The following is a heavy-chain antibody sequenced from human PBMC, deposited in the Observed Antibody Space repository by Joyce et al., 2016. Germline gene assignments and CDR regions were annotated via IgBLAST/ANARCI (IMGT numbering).Heavy chain of an antibody. V-gene: IGHV4-61*01. CDR2: IYNRETT. J-gene: IGHJ6*02. D-gene: IGHD3-10*01. CDR1: GDSFSDTSYY. Sequence: HLQESGPGLVKPSETLSLTCTISGDSFSDTSYYWSWIRQPPGKGLGWRGFIYNRETTHYNPSLVGRLSISAGAAKKQFSLRLASVTSADTAVYYCATSLPSRVGGFQFFGLDVWGQGTTVIVS. CDR3: ATSLPSRVGGFQFFGLDV.